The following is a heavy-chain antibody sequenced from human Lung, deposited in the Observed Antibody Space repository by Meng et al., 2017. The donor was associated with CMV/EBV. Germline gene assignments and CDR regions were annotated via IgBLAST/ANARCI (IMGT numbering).Heavy chain of an antibody. CDR2: MWYDGSNK. J-gene: IGHJ6*02. V-gene: IGHV3-33*06. D-gene: IGHD2-15*01. CDR1: GFTFSSYG. Sequence: GESXKISCAASGFTFSSYGMHWVRQAPGKGLEWVAVMWYDGSNKYHADSVKGRFTISRDNSKNTLYLQMNSLRAEDTAVCYCAKWICGSYYYGMDFWGQGTTVTVSS. CDR3: AKWICGSYYYGMDF.